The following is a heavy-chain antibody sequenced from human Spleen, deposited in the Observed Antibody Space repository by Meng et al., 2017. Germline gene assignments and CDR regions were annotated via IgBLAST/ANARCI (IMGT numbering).Heavy chain of an antibody. CDR3: ARSRITMIVVVMN. J-gene: IGHJ4*02. V-gene: IGHV4-39*07. D-gene: IGHD3-22*01. CDR1: GGSISSSSYY. CDR2: IYYSGGT. Sequence: SETLSLTCTVSGGSISSSSYYWGWIRQPPGKGLEWIGSIYYSGGTYYNPSLKSRVTISVDTSKNQFSLKLSSVTAADTAVYYCARSRITMIVVVMNWGQGTLVTVSS.